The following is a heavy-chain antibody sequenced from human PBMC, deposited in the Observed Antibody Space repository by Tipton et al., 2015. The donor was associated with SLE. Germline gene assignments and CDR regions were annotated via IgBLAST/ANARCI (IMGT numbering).Heavy chain of an antibody. CDR1: GYTFTSYG. V-gene: IGHV1-18*04. CDR3: ARWEFDCSGGGCYGP. J-gene: IGHJ5*02. CDR2: ISAYNGNT. D-gene: IGHD2-15*01. Sequence: QLVQSGAEVKKPGASVKVSCKASGYTFTSYGISWVRQAPGQGLEWMGWISAYNGNTNYDQNLQGRVTMTTDTSTSTAYMELRSLRSADTAVYYCARWEFDCSGGGCYGPWGEGTLVTVSS.